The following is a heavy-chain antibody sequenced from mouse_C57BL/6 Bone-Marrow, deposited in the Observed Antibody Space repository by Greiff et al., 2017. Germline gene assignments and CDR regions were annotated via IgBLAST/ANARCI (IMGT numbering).Heavy chain of an antibody. Sequence: VQLQQSGAELMKPGASVTLSCKATGYTFTGYWIEWVKQRPGHGLEWIGEILPGSGSTNYNEKFKGKATFTADTSSNTAYMQRSSLTTEASAIYYGARSGWLLRAMDYWGQGTSVTVSS. D-gene: IGHD2-3*01. CDR2: ILPGSGST. CDR3: ARSGWLLRAMDY. J-gene: IGHJ4*01. V-gene: IGHV1-9*01. CDR1: GYTFTGYW.